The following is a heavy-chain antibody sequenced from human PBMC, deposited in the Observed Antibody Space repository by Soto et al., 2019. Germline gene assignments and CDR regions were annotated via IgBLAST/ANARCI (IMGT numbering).Heavy chain of an antibody. J-gene: IGHJ3*02. CDR3: ATEVIYYDGCGYRTVVGDTLDI. CDR2: IKRKTDGGTT. V-gene: IGHV3-15*01. CDR1: GFTVSNVW. D-gene: IGHD3-22*01. Sequence: EVQLVESGGGLVKPGGSLRLSCAASGFTVSNVWMTWLRQTAGKGLEWVGHIKRKTDGGTTEYAARVKGRFTNSRDDSNNKLYLQMNGLKTEDIGAYYCATEVIYYDGCGYRTVVGDTLDIWGQGTMVTVSS.